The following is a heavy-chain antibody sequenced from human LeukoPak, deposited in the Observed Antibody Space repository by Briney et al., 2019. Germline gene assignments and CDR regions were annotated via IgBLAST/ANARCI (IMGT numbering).Heavy chain of an antibody. CDR2: INHSGST. Sequence: SETLSLTCAVHGGSFSGYYWSWIRQPPGKGLEWIGEINHSGSTNYNPSLKSRVTISVDTSKNQFSLKLSSVTAADTAVYYCAAIAARRPLGYWGQGTLVTVSS. D-gene: IGHD6-6*01. CDR1: GGSFSGYY. V-gene: IGHV4-34*01. CDR3: AAIAARRPLGY. J-gene: IGHJ4*02.